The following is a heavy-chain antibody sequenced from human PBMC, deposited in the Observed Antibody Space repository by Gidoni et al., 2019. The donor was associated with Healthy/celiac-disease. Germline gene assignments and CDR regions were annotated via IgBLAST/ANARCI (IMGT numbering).Heavy chain of an antibody. Sequence: QVQLVESGGGVVQPGRSLRLSCAASRFTFSSYAMHWVRQAPGKGLEWVAVISYDGSNKYYADSVKGRFTISRDNSKNTLYLQMNSLRAEDTAVYYCARDRLAATRGVSGWFDPWGQGTLVTVSS. J-gene: IGHJ5*02. CDR3: ARDRLAATRGVSGWFDP. V-gene: IGHV3-30-3*01. D-gene: IGHD2-15*01. CDR1: RFTFSSYA. CDR2: ISYDGSNK.